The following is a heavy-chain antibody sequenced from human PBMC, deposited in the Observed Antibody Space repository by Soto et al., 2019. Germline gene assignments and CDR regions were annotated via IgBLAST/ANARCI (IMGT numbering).Heavy chain of an antibody. CDR1: GFTFSSYG. Sequence: PGGSLRLSCAASGFTFSSYGMHWVRQAPGKGLEWVAVIWYDGSNKYYADSVKGRFTISRDNSKNTLYLQMNSLRAEDTAVYYCASRAPDYGDYRYFDLWGRGTLVTVSS. CDR2: IWYDGSNK. CDR3: ASRAPDYGDYRYFDL. D-gene: IGHD4-17*01. J-gene: IGHJ2*01. V-gene: IGHV3-33*01.